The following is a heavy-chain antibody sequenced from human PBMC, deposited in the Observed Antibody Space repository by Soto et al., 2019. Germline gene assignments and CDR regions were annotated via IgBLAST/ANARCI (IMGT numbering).Heavy chain of an antibody. CDR3: ARGYYDSSGYYYFDY. D-gene: IGHD3-22*01. CDR2: IYYSGST. V-gene: IGHV4-59*08. Sequence: SETLSLTCTVSGGSIISYYWSWIRQPPGKGLEWIGYIYYSGSTNYNPSLKSRVTISVDTSKNQFSLKLSSVTAADTAVYYCARGYYDSSGYYYFDYWGQGTLVTVS. CDR1: GGSIISYY. J-gene: IGHJ4*02.